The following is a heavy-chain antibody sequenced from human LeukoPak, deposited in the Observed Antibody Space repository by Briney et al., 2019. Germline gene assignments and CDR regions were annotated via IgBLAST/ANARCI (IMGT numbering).Heavy chain of an antibody. V-gene: IGHV3-23*01. D-gene: IGHD2-2*01. CDR3: ARVVPAARGIYYYYYMDV. CDR1: GFTFSSYG. J-gene: IGHJ6*03. CDR2: ISGSGGST. Sequence: GSLRLSSAASGFTFSSYGMHWVRQAPGKGLEWVSAISGSGGSTYYADSVKGRFTISRDNSKNTLYLQMNSLRAEDTAVYYCARVVPAARGIYYYYYMDVWGKGTTVTVSS.